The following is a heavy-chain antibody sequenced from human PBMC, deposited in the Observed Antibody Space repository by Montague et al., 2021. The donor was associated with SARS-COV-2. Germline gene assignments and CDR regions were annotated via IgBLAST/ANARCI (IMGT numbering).Heavy chain of an antibody. CDR1: GASIRNYY. CDR2: IFYSGST. Sequence: SETLSLTCTVSGASIRNYYWSWIRQPPGKGLEWIGYIFYSGSTNYNPSLESQVTISVDTSKNQVSLKLTSVTAADTAVYYCARDDRTFGESNWGQGTMVTVSS. V-gene: IGHV4-59*01. CDR3: ARDDRTFGESN. J-gene: IGHJ3*01. D-gene: IGHD3-10*01.